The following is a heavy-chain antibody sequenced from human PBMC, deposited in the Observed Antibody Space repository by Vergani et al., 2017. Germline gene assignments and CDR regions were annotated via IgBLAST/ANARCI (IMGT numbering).Heavy chain of an antibody. D-gene: IGHD5-18*01. CDR3: SRGRGYSFGYSDY. J-gene: IGHJ4*02. CDR1: GFSFGDYA. CDR2: IRNKAYGGTT. V-gene: IGHV3-49*04. Sequence: EVQLVESGRGLVPPGRSLRLSCAASGFSFGDYAMTWVRQAPGKGLEWVAFIRNKAYGGTTEYAASVKGRFTISRDDSKRLAYLQLSGLKTEDTAVYFCSRGRGYSFGYSDYGGQGTLVTVSS.